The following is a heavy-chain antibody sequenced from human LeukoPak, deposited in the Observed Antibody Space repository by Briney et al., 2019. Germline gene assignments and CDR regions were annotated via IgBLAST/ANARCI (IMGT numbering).Heavy chain of an antibody. D-gene: IGHD1-1*01. CDR1: GFTFSSYA. CDR3: AKAPGHTTPLPGASTRAYYLDS. V-gene: IGHV4-39*07. CDR2: IYNTGST. Sequence: GSLRLSCAASGFTFSSYAMHWVRQAPGKGLEWIGSIYNTGSTYYNPSLKSRVTISVDSSRNQFSLILNSVTAADTAVYYCAKAPGHTTPLPGASTRAYYLDSWGQGTLVTVSS. J-gene: IGHJ4*02.